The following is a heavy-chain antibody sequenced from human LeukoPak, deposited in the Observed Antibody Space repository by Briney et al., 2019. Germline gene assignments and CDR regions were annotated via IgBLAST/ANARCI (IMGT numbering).Heavy chain of an antibody. Sequence: SETLSLTCTVSGGSISSSSYYWGWIRQPPGKGLEWIGSIYYSGSTYYNPSLKSRVTISVDTSKNQFSLKLSSVTAADTAVYYCARAGPPFYYMDVWGKGTTVTVSS. V-gene: IGHV4-39*01. CDR1: GGSISSSSYY. CDR2: IYYSGST. D-gene: IGHD3-10*01. CDR3: ARAGPPFYYMDV. J-gene: IGHJ6*03.